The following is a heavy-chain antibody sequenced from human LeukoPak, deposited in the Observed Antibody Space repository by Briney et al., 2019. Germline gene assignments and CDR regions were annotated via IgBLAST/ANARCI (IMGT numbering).Heavy chain of an antibody. Sequence: PSETLSLTCTVSGGSVSSGSYYWRWIRQPPGKGLEWIGYIYYSGSTNYNPPLKSRVTVSQDTSKNQFSLNLNSVTAADTAVYYCARVGGSGWFDYWGQGTLVTVSS. J-gene: IGHJ4*02. V-gene: IGHV4-61*01. D-gene: IGHD6-25*01. CDR2: IYYSGST. CDR3: ARVGGSGWFDY. CDR1: GGSVSSGSYY.